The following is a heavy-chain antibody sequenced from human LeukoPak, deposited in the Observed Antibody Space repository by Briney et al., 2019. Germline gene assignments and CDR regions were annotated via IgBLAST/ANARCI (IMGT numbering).Heavy chain of an antibody. Sequence: SETLSLTCTVSGGSISSSSYYWSWIRQPAGKGLEWIGRIYTSGSTNYNPSLKSRVTMSVDTSKNQFSLKLSSVTAADTAVYYCARFSSIAAAFDYWGQGTLVTVSS. D-gene: IGHD6-13*01. V-gene: IGHV4-61*02. J-gene: IGHJ4*02. CDR1: GGSISSSSYY. CDR2: IYTSGST. CDR3: ARFSSIAAAFDY.